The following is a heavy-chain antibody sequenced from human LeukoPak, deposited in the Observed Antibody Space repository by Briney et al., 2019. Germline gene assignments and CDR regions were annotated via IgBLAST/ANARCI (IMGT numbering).Heavy chain of an antibody. J-gene: IGHJ4*02. CDR2: ISSSSSYI. CDR3: ARDLREYHDSSGYYVYFDY. CDR1: GFTFSSYS. D-gene: IGHD3-22*01. V-gene: IGHV3-21*01. Sequence: GSLRLSCAASGFTFSSYSMNWVRQAPGKGLEWVSSISSSSSYIYYADSVKGRFTISRDNAKNSLYLQMNSLRAEDTAVYYCARDLREYHDSSGYYVYFDYWGQGTLATVSS.